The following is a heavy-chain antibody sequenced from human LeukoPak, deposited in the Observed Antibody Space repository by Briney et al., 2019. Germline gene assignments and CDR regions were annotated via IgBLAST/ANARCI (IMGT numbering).Heavy chain of an antibody. D-gene: IGHD3-9*01. Sequence: SETLSLTCTVSGGSISSYYWGWIRQPPGKGLEWIGSIYYSGSTYYNPSLKSRVTISVDTSKNQFSLKLSSVTAADTAVYYCARDVYDILTGYYWGIYYWGQGTLVTVSS. CDR3: ARDVYDILTGYYWGIYY. CDR2: IYYSGST. V-gene: IGHV4-39*07. J-gene: IGHJ4*02. CDR1: GGSISSYY.